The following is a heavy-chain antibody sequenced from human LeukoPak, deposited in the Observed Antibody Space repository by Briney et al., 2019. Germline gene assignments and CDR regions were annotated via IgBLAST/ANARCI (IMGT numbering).Heavy chain of an antibody. CDR1: GGSISSDF. D-gene: IGHD6-13*01. Sequence: PSETLSLTCTVSGGSISSDFWSWIRQSPGKGLEWIGYITYSGITNYNPSNKSRVPISVDTSKNQFSLRLRSVTAADTAVYFCAGDIAAVNIPGSRLDPWGQGTLVTVSS. J-gene: IGHJ5*02. CDR3: AGDIAAVNIPGSRLDP. V-gene: IGHV4-59*08. CDR2: ITYSGIT.